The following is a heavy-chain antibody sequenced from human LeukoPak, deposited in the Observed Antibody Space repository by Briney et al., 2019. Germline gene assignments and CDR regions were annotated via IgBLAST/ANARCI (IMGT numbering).Heavy chain of an antibody. CDR2: IYSGGTT. CDR1: GLTVSSTY. Sequence: GGSLRLSCVISGLTVSSTYMSWVRQAPGRGLEWVAVIYSGGTTNYADSVKGRFIVYRDSSKNTLYLQMNSLRAEDTAVYYCASKVTTGYWGQGTLVTVSS. J-gene: IGHJ4*02. CDR3: ASKVTTGY. D-gene: IGHD4-17*01. V-gene: IGHV3-66*01.